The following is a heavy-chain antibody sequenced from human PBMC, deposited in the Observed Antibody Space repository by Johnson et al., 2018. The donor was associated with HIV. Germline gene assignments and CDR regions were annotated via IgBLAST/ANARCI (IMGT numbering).Heavy chain of an antibody. J-gene: IGHJ3*02. CDR1: GFTFSSYG. Sequence: QVQLVEYGGGVVQPGGSLRLSCAASGFTFSSYGMHWVRQAPGKGLEWVAFIRNDESNKYFIDSVKGRFTISRDNSKNTRYLHMNSLRAEDTALYYRARERVGDAFDIWGQGTMVTVSS. CDR3: ARERVGDAFDI. D-gene: IGHD1-26*01. V-gene: IGHV3-30*02. CDR2: IRNDESNK.